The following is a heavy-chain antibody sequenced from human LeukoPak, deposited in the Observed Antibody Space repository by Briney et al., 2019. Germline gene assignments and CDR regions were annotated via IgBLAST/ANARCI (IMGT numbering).Heavy chain of an antibody. Sequence: SGTLSLTCAVSGGSISRRTNWWSWVRQPPGKGLERIGEIYHSGGTNYNPSLKSRITISVDKSQNQLSLKVDSLTAADTAVYYCVANGYYCLDVWGKGTTVTVSS. CDR1: GGSISRRTNW. CDR2: IYHSGGT. CDR3: VANGYYCLDV. J-gene: IGHJ6*03. V-gene: IGHV4-4*02. D-gene: IGHD2-8*01.